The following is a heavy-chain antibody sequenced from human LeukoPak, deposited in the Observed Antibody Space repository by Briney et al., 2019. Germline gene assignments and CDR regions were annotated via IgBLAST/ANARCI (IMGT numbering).Heavy chain of an antibody. CDR2: ITSSSSTI. Sequence: GESLRLSCAASVCTFGSYTMNWVRQAPWKGLEWFLYITSSSSTIYYADSVKGRFTISRDNAKNSLYLQMNSLRDEDTAVYYCARGPYGDYADAFDIWGQGTMVTVSS. D-gene: IGHD4-17*01. V-gene: IGHV3-48*02. CDR1: VCTFGSYT. CDR3: ARGPYGDYADAFDI. J-gene: IGHJ3*02.